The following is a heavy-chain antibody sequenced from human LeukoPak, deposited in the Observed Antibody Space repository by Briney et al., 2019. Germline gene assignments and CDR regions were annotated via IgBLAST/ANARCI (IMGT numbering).Heavy chain of an antibody. D-gene: IGHD6-13*01. CDR1: GGSFSGYY. CDR2: INHSGST. J-gene: IGHJ5*02. Sequence: SETLSLTCAVYGGSFSGYYWSWIRQPPGKGLEWIGEINHSGSTNYNPSLKSRVTISVDTSKNQFSLKLSSVTAADTAVYYCARGSWYDPNWFDPWGQVTLVTVSS. CDR3: ARGSWYDPNWFDP. V-gene: IGHV4-34*01.